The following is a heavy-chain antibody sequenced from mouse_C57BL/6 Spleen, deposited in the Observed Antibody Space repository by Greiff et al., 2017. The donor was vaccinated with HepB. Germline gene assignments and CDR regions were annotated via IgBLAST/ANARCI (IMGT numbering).Heavy chain of an antibody. CDR2: IYPGSGNT. CDR1: GYTFTDYY. Sequence: VQLQQSGAELVRPGASVKLSCKASGYTFTDYYINWVKQRPGQGLEWIARIYPGSGNTYYNEKFKGKATLTAEKSSSTAYMQLSSLTSEDSAVYFCEGATRAMDYWCQGTSVTVSS. V-gene: IGHV1-76*01. J-gene: IGHJ4*01. D-gene: IGHD1-1*01. CDR3: EGATRAMDY.